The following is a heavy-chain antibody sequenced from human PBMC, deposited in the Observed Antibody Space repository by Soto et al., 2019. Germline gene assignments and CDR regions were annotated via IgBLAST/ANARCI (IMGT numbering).Heavy chain of an antibody. CDR3: AHQYGVNDAFDI. V-gene: IGHV2-5*01. CDR2: IYWNDDK. CDR1: GFSLSTSGVG. D-gene: IGHD4-17*01. Sequence: SGPTLVNPTQTLTLTCTFSGFSLSTSGVGVGWIRQPPGKALEWLALIYWNDDKRYSPSLKSRLTITKDTSKNQVVLTMTNMYPLDTATYYCAHQYGVNDAFDIWGQGTMVTVSS. J-gene: IGHJ3*02.